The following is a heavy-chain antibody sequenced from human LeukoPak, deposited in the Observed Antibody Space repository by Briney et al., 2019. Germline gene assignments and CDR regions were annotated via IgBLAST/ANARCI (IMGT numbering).Heavy chain of an antibody. D-gene: IGHD3/OR15-3a*01. J-gene: IGHJ6*02. CDR3: ARDAGTSYYYYYGMDV. CDR2: IWFDGNNK. CDR1: GFTFSSYG. Sequence: GRSLRLSRAASGFTFSSYGMHWGRQAPGKGLEWVAVIWFDGNNKYYADSVKGRFTISRDNSKNTLYLQMNSLRAEDTAVYYCARDAGTSYYYYYGMDVWGQGTTVTVSS. V-gene: IGHV3-33*01.